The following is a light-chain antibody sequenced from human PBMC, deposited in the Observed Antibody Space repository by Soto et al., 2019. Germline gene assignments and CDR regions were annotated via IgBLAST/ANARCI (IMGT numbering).Light chain of an antibody. CDR3: SSYAGSNNLV. J-gene: IGLJ2*01. Sequence: QSALTQPPSASGSPGQSVTISCTGTSNDVGGYNYVSWYQQHPGKAPKLMIYEVSKRPSGVPDRLYGSKSGNTASLTVSGLQAEDEADYYCSSYAGSNNLVFCGGTKLTVL. CDR2: EVS. V-gene: IGLV2-8*01. CDR1: SNDVGGYNY.